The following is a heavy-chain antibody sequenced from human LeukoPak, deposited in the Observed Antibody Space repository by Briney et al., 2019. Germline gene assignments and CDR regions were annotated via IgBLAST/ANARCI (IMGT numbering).Heavy chain of an antibody. CDR1: GFTLSSYD. CDR3: ARDRHGMAV. V-gene: IGHV3-13*01. CDR2: IGVAGDT. Sequence: GGSLRLSCAASGFTLSSYDMHWVRQVPEKGLEWVSAIGVAGDTYYPASVKGRFIITRENAKNSLYLQMNSLRVEDTAVYYCARDRHGMAVWGQGTTVVVSS. J-gene: IGHJ6*02.